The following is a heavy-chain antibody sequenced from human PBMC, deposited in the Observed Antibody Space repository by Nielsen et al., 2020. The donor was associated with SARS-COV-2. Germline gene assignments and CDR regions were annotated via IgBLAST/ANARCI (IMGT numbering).Heavy chain of an antibody. CDR1: GFTFSSYD. CDR2: IGTAGDT. V-gene: IGHV3-13*04. CDR3: ARELGPYGMDV. J-gene: IGHJ6*02. Sequence: GGSLRLSCAASGFTFSSYDMHWVRQATGKGLEWVSAIGTAGDTYYPGSVKGRFTISRENAKNSLYLQMNSLRAGDTAVYYCARELGPYGMDVWGQGTTVTVSS.